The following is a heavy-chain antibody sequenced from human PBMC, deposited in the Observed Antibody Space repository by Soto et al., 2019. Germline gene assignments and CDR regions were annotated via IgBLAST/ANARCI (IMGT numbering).Heavy chain of an antibody. Sequence: MRLSCAASGFTFSSYEMNWVRQAPGKGLEWVSYISSSGSTIYYADSVKGRFTISRDNAKNSLYLQMNSLRAEDTAVYYCARDNYDFWSGSPDYWGQGTLVTVSS. J-gene: IGHJ4*02. CDR1: GFTFSSYE. D-gene: IGHD3-3*01. CDR2: ISSSGSTI. V-gene: IGHV3-48*03. CDR3: ARDNYDFWSGSPDY.